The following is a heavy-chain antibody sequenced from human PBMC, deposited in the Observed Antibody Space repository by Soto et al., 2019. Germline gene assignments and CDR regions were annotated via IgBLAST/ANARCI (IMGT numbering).Heavy chain of an antibody. V-gene: IGHV4-61*01. CDR1: GGSVSSGSYY. D-gene: IGHD2-15*01. J-gene: IGHJ4*02. CDR3: ARILRSTAVDY. CDR2: VYYSGGT. Sequence: QVQLQESGPGLVKPSETLSLTCSVSGGSVSSGSYYWSWIRQPPGKGLEWIGYVYYSGGTNYNPSLKSRVTMSVDTYKNQFSLKLSSVTAADAAVYYCARILRSTAVDYWGQGTLVTVSS.